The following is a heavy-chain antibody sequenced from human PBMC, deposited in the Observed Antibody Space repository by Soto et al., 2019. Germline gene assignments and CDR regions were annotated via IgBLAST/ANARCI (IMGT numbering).Heavy chain of an antibody. V-gene: IGHV3-23*01. D-gene: IGHD4-17*01. CDR2: ISGSDGST. CDR1: GFTFTSYA. J-gene: IGHJ5*02. CDR3: AKGMTTVTTGHWFDP. Sequence: EVQLLESGGGLVQPGGSLRLSCAASGFTFTSYAMSWVRQAPGKGLEWVSAISGSDGSTYYADSVKGRFTISRDNSKNTLYLQMNSLRAEDTAVFYCAKGMTTVTTGHWFDPWGQGTLVTVSS.